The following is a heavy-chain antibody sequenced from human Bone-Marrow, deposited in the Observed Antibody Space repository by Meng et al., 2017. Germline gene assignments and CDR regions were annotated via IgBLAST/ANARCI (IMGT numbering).Heavy chain of an antibody. CDR1: GYTLTNYA. V-gene: IGHV7-4-1*02. CDR3: TRDGYLDCSRTNCFDY. D-gene: IGHD2-2*01. CDR2: IDTKTGNP. Sequence: QGKRVQSGLELGKPGASVKVSCKASGYTLTNYAINWLRQAPGQGLEWMGWIDTKTGNPTYAQGFRGRLVFSLDTSVSTTYLEISGLKADDTAVYYCTRDGYLDCSRTNCFDYWGQGTLVTVSS. J-gene: IGHJ4*02.